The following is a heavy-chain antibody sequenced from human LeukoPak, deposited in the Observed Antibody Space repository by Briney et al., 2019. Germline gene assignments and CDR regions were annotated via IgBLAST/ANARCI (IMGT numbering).Heavy chain of an antibody. D-gene: IGHD6-13*01. CDR3: AREPRSSSPSIQGTFDP. CDR1: GYTFTSYG. CDR2: ISAHNGNT. Sequence: GASVKVSCKASGYTFTSYGISWVRQAPGQGLEWMGWISAHNGNTNYAQKLQGRVTMTTDTSTSTAYMELRSLRSDDTAVYYCAREPRSSSPSIQGTFDPWGQGTLVTVSS. J-gene: IGHJ5*02. V-gene: IGHV1-18*01.